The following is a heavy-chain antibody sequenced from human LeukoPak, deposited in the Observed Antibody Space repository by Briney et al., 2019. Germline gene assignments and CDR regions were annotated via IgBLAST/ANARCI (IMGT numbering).Heavy chain of an antibody. V-gene: IGHV3-48*01. CDR3: AVLTYQLLDYYFDY. Sequence: GGSLRLSCAASGFTFSSYSMNWVRQAPGKGLEWVSYISSSGSTIYYADSVKGRFTIFRDNAKNSLYLQMNSLRAEDTAVYYCAVLTYQLLDYYFDYWGQGTLVTVSS. CDR2: ISSSGSTI. D-gene: IGHD2-2*01. J-gene: IGHJ4*02. CDR1: GFTFSSYS.